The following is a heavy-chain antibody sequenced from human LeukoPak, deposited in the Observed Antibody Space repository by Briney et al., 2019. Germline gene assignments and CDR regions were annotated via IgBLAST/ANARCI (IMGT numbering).Heavy chain of an antibody. D-gene: IGHD2-2*01. CDR2: IRSKANSYAP. V-gene: IGHV3-73*01. Sequence: PGGSLRLSCAASGFTFSGSAMHWVRQASGKGLEWVGRIRSKANSYAPAYAASVKGRFTISRDNSKNTAYLQMNSLKTEDTAVYYCTRNIVVVPAAFDAFDIWGQGTMVTVSP. CDR3: TRNIVVVPAAFDAFDI. CDR1: GFTFSGSA. J-gene: IGHJ3*02.